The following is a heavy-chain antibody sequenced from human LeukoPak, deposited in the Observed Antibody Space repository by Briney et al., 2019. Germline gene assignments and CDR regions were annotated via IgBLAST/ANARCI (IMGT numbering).Heavy chain of an antibody. CDR2: IYHSGST. V-gene: IGHV4-4*02. Sequence: PGGSLRLSCAASGFTVSSNYMGWVRQPPGKGLEWIGEIYHSGSTNYNPSLKSRVTISVDKSKNQFSLKLSSVTAADTAVYYCARFEERIFVSTETPPTTNWGQGTLVTVSS. CDR3: ARFEERIFVSTETPPTTN. CDR1: GFTVSSNY. D-gene: IGHD3-3*01. J-gene: IGHJ4*02.